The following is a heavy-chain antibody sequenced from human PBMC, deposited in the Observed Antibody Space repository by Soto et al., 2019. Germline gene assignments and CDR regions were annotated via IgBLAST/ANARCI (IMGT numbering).Heavy chain of an antibody. CDR1: GFTFSSYG. V-gene: IGHV3-33*01. D-gene: IGHD2-15*01. CDR3: ARAEDGYCSGGSCYPDY. CDR2: IWYDGSNK. Sequence: QVQLVESGGGVVQPGRSLRLSCAASGFTFSSYGMHWVRQAPGKGLEWVAVIWYDGSNKYYADSVKGRFTISRDNSKNTLYLQMTSLRAEDTAVYYCARAEDGYCSGGSCYPDYWGQGTLVTVSS. J-gene: IGHJ4*02.